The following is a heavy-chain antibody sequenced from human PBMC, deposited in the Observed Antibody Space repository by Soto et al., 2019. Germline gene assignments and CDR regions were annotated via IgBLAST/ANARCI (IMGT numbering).Heavy chain of an antibody. CDR2: ISYDGSNK. J-gene: IGHJ4*02. CDR1: GFTFSSYA. Sequence: GGSLRLSCAASGFTFSSYAMHWVRQAPGKGLEWVAVISYDGSNKYYADSVKGRFTISRDNSKNTLYLQMNSLRAEDTAVYYCARDKTPITGTTADYWGQGTLVTVSS. V-gene: IGHV3-30-3*01. CDR3: ARDKTPITGTTADY. D-gene: IGHD1-7*01.